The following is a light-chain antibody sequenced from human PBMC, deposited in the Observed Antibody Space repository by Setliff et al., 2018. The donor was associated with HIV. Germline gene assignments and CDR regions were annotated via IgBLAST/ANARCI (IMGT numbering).Light chain of an antibody. V-gene: IGLV2-11*01. CDR2: GVD. CDR3: SSYRRTSTWV. CDR1: SSDIGAYDY. Sequence: QSVLTQPRSVSGSRGQSITFSCTGTSSDIGAYDYVSWYQQHPGKAPKLITYGVDKRPSGVPTRFSGFKSGNTASLTISGLQAEDEGYYYCSSYRRTSTWVFGGGTKVTVL. J-gene: IGLJ3*02.